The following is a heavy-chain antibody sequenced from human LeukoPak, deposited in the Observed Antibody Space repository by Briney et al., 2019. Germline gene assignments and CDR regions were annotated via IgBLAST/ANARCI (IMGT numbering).Heavy chain of an antibody. CDR1: GFTVSSNY. V-gene: IGHV3-23*01. CDR3: AKGLQLWFVFDAFDI. Sequence: GGSLRLSCAASGFTVSSNYMSWVRQALGKGLEWVSAISGSGGSTYYADSVKGRFTISRDNSKNTLYLQMNSLRAEDTAVYYCAKGLQLWFVFDAFDIWGQGTMVTVSS. J-gene: IGHJ3*02. D-gene: IGHD5-18*01. CDR2: ISGSGGST.